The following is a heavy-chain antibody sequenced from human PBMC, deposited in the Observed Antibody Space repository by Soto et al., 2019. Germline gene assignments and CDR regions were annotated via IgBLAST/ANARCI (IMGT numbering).Heavy chain of an antibody. V-gene: IGHV5-51*01. D-gene: IGHD3-3*01. Sequence: GESLKISCKGSGYSFTSYWIGWVRQMPGKGLEWMGIIYPGDSDTRYSPSFQGQVTIPADKSISTACLQWSSLKASDTAMYYCARQGLGNYDFWSGSPPALDYYYYMDVWGKGTTVTVSS. CDR2: IYPGDSDT. CDR3: ARQGLGNYDFWSGSPPALDYYYYMDV. CDR1: GYSFTSYW. J-gene: IGHJ6*03.